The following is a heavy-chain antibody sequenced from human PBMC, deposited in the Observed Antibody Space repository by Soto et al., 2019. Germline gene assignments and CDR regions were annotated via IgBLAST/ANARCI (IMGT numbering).Heavy chain of an antibody. V-gene: IGHV4-30-2*01. Sequence: PSETLSLTCAVSGGSISSGGYSWSWIRQPPGKGLEWIGYIYHSGSTYYNPSLKSRVTISVDRSKNQFSLKLSSVTAADTAVYYCASSIGSGYGDYYFDYWGQGTLVTVSS. J-gene: IGHJ4*02. CDR1: GGSISSGGYS. D-gene: IGHD4-17*01. CDR2: IYHSGST. CDR3: ASSIGSGYGDYYFDY.